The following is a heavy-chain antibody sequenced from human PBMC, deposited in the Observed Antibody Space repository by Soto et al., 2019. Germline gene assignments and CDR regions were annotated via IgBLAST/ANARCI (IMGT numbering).Heavy chain of an antibody. CDR1: GGSISSSSYY. J-gene: IGHJ3*02. D-gene: IGHD3-22*01. Sequence: SETLSLTCTVSGGSISSSSYYWGWIRQPPGKGLEWIGSIYYSGSTYYNPSLKSRVTISVDTSKNQFSLKLSSVTAADTAVYYCARHRESTMIVVVIDDAFEIWGQGTMVTVSS. V-gene: IGHV4-39*01. CDR2: IYYSGST. CDR3: ARHRESTMIVVVIDDAFEI.